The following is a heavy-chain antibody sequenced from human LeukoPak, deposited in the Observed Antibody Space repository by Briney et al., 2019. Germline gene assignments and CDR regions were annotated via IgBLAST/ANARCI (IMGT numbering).Heavy chain of an antibody. CDR2: MNPNSGNT. CDR3: ANGAAGPPDYYYYYGMDV. CDR1: GYTFTSYD. V-gene: IGHV1-8*01. D-gene: IGHD6-13*01. Sequence: ASVKVSCTASGYTFTSYDINWVRQATGQGLEWMGWMNPNSGNTGYAQKFQGRVTMTRNTSISTAYMELSSLGSEDTAVYYCANGAAGPPDYYYYYGMDVWGQGTTVTVSS. J-gene: IGHJ6*02.